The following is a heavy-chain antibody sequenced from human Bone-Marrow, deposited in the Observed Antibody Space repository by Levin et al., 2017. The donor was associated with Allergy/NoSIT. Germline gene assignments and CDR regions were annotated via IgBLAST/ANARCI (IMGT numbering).Heavy chain of an antibody. D-gene: IGHD3-16*02. CDR3: AKGSRVIDFDY. V-gene: IGHV3-11*05. Sequence: GGSLRLSCAASGFTFSDYYMSWIRQAPGKGLEWVSFISRGSSYTVYTDSVKGRFTISRDDAKQTLYLLMDSLRGDDTAVYYCAKGSRVIDFDYWGQGTLVTVSS. J-gene: IGHJ4*02. CDR2: ISRGSSYT. CDR1: GFTFSDYY.